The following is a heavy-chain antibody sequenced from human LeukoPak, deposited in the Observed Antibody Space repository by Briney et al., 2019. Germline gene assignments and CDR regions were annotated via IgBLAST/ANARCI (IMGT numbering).Heavy chain of an antibody. V-gene: IGHV3-74*01. CDR1: GFTFSSYW. J-gene: IGHJ3*02. CDR3: ARTYGSGRGDAFDI. D-gene: IGHD3-10*01. CDR2: INSDGSST. Sequence: GSLRLSCAASGFTFSSYWMHWVRQAPGKGLVWVSRINSDGSSTSYAGSVKGRFTISRDNAKNTLYLQMNSLRAEDTAVYYCARTYGSGRGDAFDIWGQGTMVTVSS.